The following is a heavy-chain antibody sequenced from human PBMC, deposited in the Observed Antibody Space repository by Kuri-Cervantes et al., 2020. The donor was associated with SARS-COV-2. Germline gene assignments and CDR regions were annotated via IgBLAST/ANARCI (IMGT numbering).Heavy chain of an antibody. D-gene: IGHD1-26*01. V-gene: IGHV3-11*04. J-gene: IGHJ3*02. Sequence: GESLKISCTASGFIFSDYYMTWIRQAPGKGLEWVSNIGPSGTTKYYADSVKGRFTISRDNAKNSLYLQMSSLRAEDTAVYYCAREGSYGYAFDIWGQGTMVTVSS. CDR3: AREGSYGYAFDI. CDR1: GFIFSDYY. CDR2: IGPSGTTK.